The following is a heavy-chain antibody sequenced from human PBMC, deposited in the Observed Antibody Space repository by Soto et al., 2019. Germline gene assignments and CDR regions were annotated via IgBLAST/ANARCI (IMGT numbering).Heavy chain of an antibody. CDR2: IIPILGIA. CDR3: AREAHCGGDCYWFEP. D-gene: IGHD2-21*02. V-gene: IGHV1-69*04. Sequence: ASVKVSCKASGGTFSSYTISWVRQAPGQGLEWMGRIIPILGIANYAQKFQGRVTITADKSTSTAYMELSSLRSEDTAVYYCAREAHCGGDCYWFEPWGQGTLVTVSS. CDR1: GGTFSSYT. J-gene: IGHJ5*02.